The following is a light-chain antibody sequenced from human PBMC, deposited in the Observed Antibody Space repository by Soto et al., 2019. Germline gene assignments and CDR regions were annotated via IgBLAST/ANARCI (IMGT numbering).Light chain of an antibody. CDR2: AAS. Sequence: DIRMTQSPSSLSASVGDRVTITCRASQTIARYVNWYHQKPGKAPKLLIHAASNLESGVPSRFSGRGSGTDFTLTITSLRPEDFATYYCQQSYSVPQTFGQGTKVES. CDR1: QTIARY. V-gene: IGKV1-39*01. J-gene: IGKJ1*01. CDR3: QQSYSVPQT.